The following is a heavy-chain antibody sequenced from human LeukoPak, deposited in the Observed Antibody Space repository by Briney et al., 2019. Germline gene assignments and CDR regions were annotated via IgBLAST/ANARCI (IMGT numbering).Heavy chain of an antibody. J-gene: IGHJ5*02. Sequence: GASVKVSCKASGYTFTSYGISWVRQAPGQGLEWMGWISAYNGNTNYAQKLQGRVTMTTDTSTSTAYMELRSLRSDDTAVYYCAKSSRRQLITGDWSDPWGQGTLVTVSS. D-gene: IGHD1-14*01. V-gene: IGHV1-18*01. CDR3: AKSSRRQLITGDWSDP. CDR2: ISAYNGNT. CDR1: GYTFTSYG.